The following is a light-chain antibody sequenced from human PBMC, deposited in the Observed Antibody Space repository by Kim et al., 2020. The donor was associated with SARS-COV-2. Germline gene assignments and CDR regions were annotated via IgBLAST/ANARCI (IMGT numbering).Light chain of an antibody. CDR3: QQDYNLPWT. CDR2: GAS. CDR1: QSVSSSY. V-gene: IGKV3D-7*01. J-gene: IGKJ1*01. Sequence: PGERVTLSCRASQSVSSSYLTWYQQKPGQAPRLLIYGASTRATGIPARFSVSGSGTDITLTISSLQPEDFAVYYCQQDYNLPWTFGQGTKV.